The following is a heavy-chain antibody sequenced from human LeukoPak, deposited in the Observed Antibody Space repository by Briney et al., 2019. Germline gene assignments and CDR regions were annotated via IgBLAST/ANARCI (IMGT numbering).Heavy chain of an antibody. D-gene: IGHD3-10*01. CDR2: IRSKAYGGTT. CDR3: TTAEWLFMVRGQEFDY. CDR1: GFTFGDYA. V-gene: IGHV3-49*04. Sequence: PGGSLRLSCTASGFTFGDYAMSWVRQAPGKGLEWVGFIRSKAYGGTTEYAASVKGRFTISRDDSKSIAYLQMNSLKTEDTAVYYCTTAEWLFMVRGQEFDYWGQGTLVTVSS. J-gene: IGHJ4*02.